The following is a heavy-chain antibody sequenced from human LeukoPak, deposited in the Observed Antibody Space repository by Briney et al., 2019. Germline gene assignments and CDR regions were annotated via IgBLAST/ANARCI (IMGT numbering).Heavy chain of an antibody. Sequence: ASVKVSCKASGYTFTGYYMHWVRQAPGQGLEWMGWINPNSGGTNYAQKFQGRVTMTRDTSISTAYMELSRLRSDDTAVYYCARSPSYYDFWSGYSDYWGQGTLVTVSS. J-gene: IGHJ4*02. CDR3: ARSPSYYDFWSGYSDY. CDR1: GYTFTGYY. V-gene: IGHV1-2*02. D-gene: IGHD3-3*01. CDR2: INPNSGGT.